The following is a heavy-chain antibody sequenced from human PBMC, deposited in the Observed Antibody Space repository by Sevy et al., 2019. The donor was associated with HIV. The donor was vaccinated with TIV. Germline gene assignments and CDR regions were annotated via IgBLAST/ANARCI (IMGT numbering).Heavy chain of an antibody. V-gene: IGHV3-49*03. D-gene: IGHD5-12*01. J-gene: IGHJ4*02. Sequence: GGSLRLSCTSSEFTFGDYATSWFRQAPGKGLEWVAFIRRNSHEPYGGTTEYAASVKGRFTISRDDSKSIAYLQMNSLKTEDTAVYYCTRPLATADTPEYFFDYWGQGILVTVSS. CDR1: EFTFGDYA. CDR2: IRRNSHEPYGGTT. CDR3: TRPLATADTPEYFFDY.